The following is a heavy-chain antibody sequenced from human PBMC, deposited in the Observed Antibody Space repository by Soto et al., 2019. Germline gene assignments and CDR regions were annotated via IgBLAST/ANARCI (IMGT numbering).Heavy chain of an antibody. J-gene: IGHJ4*02. CDR3: AKDGGGDTSGYYYGDY. V-gene: IGHV3-23*01. D-gene: IGHD3-22*01. Sequence: EVQLLESGGGLVQPGGSLRLSCAASGFTFNNYAMSWVRQAPGKGLEWVSAMSGSGGSTYYADSVKGRFTISRDNSKNTLYLQMNGLRAEETAVYYCAKDGGGDTSGYYYGDYWGQGTLVTVSS. CDR1: GFTFNNYA. CDR2: MSGSGGST.